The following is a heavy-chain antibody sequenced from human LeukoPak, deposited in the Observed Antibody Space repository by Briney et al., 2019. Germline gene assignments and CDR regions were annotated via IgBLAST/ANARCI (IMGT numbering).Heavy chain of an antibody. CDR1: GFSISDYW. CDR2: IKQDGSEK. V-gene: IGHV3-7*01. D-gene: IGHD4-17*01. CDR3: AYGDAIDC. J-gene: IGHJ4*02. Sequence: PGGSLRLSCAASGFSISDYWMYWVRQAPGKGLERVANIKQDGSEKYYVDSVRGRFTISRDNAKNSLYLQMNSLRVEDTAVYYCAYGDAIDCWGQGTLVTVSS.